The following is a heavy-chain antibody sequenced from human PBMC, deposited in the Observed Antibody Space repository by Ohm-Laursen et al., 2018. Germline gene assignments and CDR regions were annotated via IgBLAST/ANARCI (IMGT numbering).Heavy chain of an antibody. Sequence: ASVKVSCKASGYTFTTYDITWVRQAAGQGPEWMGWMNPNSGNTGYAQKFRDRVTMTSDTSISTAYMELYGLTSEDTAVYYCARVPQYSSSSQLSGYWGQGTLVTVSS. V-gene: IGHV1-8*02. CDR1: GYTFTTYD. CDR2: MNPNSGNT. J-gene: IGHJ4*02. CDR3: ARVPQYSSSSQLSGY. D-gene: IGHD6-6*01.